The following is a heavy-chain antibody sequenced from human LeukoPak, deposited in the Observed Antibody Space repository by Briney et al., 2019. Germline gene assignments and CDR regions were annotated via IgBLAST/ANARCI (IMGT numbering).Heavy chain of an antibody. V-gene: IGHV4-4*07. J-gene: IGHJ4*02. D-gene: IGHD4-23*01. CDR3: ARDRTYGGNSGFDY. Sequence: PSETLSLTCTVPGGSISSYYWSWIRQPARKGLEWIGRIYTTGSTNYNPSLKSRVTMSVDTSKNQFSLNLTSVTAADTAVYYCARDRTYGGNSGFDYWGQGTLVTVSS. CDR1: GGSISSYY. CDR2: IYTTGST.